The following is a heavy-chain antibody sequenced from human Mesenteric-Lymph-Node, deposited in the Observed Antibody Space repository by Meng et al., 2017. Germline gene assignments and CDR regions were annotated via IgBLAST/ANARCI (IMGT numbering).Heavy chain of an antibody. CDR2: INTDGRST. V-gene: IGHV3-74*01. J-gene: IGHJ4*02. Sequence: GESLKISCAASGFTFTTYWMHWVRQAPGQGLVWVSRINTDGRSTTYAESVKGRFTVSRDNAKNSVYLQMNSLRAEDAALYYCARAWKLGKLLYHDFWGQGTLVTVSS. CDR1: GFTFTTYW. CDR3: ARAWKLGKLLYHDF. D-gene: IGHD2-2*02.